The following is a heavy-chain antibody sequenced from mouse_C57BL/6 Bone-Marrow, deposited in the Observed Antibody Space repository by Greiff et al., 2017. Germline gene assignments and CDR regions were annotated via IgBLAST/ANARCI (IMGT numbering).Heavy chain of an antibody. D-gene: IGHD2-4*01. J-gene: IGHJ4*01. CDR2: IWGDGST. Sequence: VQLQQSGPGLVAPSQSLSITCTVSGFSLTSYGVSWVRQPPGKGLEWLGVIWGDGSTNYHSALISRLSISKDTSKSQGCVKLNRLQTEDTATYYCAKLRMITTERAMDDWGQGTSVTVSS. V-gene: IGHV2-3*01. CDR1: GFSLTSYG. CDR3: AKLRMITTERAMDD.